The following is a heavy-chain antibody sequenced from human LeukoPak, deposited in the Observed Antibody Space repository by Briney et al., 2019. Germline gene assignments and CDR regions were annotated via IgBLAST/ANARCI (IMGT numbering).Heavy chain of an antibody. CDR2: IYTSGST. CDR3: AIRSSWYAFDY. V-gene: IGHV4-61*02. J-gene: IGHJ4*02. Sequence: SQTLSLTCTVSGGSLSSGSYYWSWIRQPAGRGLEWIGRIYTSGSTNYNPSLKSRVTISVDTSKNQFSLKLSSVTAADTAVYYCAIRSSWYAFDYWGQGTLVTVSS. D-gene: IGHD6-13*01. CDR1: GGSLSSGSYY.